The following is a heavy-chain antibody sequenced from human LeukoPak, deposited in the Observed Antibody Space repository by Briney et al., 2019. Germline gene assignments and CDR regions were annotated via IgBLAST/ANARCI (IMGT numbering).Heavy chain of an antibody. V-gene: IGHV3-66*01. CDR1: GFTVSTKY. D-gene: IGHD3-22*01. Sequence: GGSLRLSCAASGFTVSTKYMSWVRQAPGKGLEWVSVIYSGGSTEYADSVKGRFTISRDNSKNTLYLQMNSLRAEDTAVYYCAREYYYDSGLHAFDIWGQGTMVTVSS. CDR3: AREYYYDSGLHAFDI. J-gene: IGHJ3*02. CDR2: IYSGGST.